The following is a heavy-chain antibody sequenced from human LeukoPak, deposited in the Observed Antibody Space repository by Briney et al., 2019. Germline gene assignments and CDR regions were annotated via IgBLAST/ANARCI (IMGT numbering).Heavy chain of an antibody. D-gene: IGHD4-17*01. CDR3: AMHGSDYAFAF. CDR2: VYNSGGT. CDR1: GGSISTTNW. J-gene: IGHJ4*02. Sequence: SGTLSLTCAVSGGSISTTNWWSWVRQPPGKGLEWIGYVYNSGGTNYNPSLKSRVTISIDTCKNQFSLKLSSVSAADTAVYYCAMHGSDYAFAFWGQGTLVTVSS. V-gene: IGHV4-4*02.